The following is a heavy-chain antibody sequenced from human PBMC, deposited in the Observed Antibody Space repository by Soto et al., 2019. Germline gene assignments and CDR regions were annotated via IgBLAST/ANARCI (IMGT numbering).Heavy chain of an antibody. CDR3: ARWSHYGSGTYP. Sequence: VQLVESGGTLVQPGGSLRLSCAASGYTFSDFAIHWVRQTPGKRLEYVSAINGNGGTTYYGDSVKGRFTISRDNSKNTAYLQMGSLRVEDTAVYYCARWSHYGSGTYPWGQGTLVTVS. J-gene: IGHJ3*01. CDR2: INGNGGTT. V-gene: IGHV3-64*07. CDR1: GYTFSDFA. D-gene: IGHD3-10*01.